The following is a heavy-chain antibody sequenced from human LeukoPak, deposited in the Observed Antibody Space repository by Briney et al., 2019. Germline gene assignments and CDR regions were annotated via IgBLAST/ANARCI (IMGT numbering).Heavy chain of an antibody. CDR2: IIPLLGTP. J-gene: IGHJ6*02. D-gene: IGHD4-17*01. V-gene: IGHV1-69*13. CDR3: AEDSSMVTTRAPYYYYYLDV. Sequence: ASVKVSCKASGGTFTNYVISWVRQAPGQGLEWMGGIIPLLGTPNYAQKFQGRVTITADDSTSTAYMELTSLRSEDTAVYYCAEDSSMVTTRAPYYYYYLDVWGQGTTVTVSS. CDR1: GGTFTNYV.